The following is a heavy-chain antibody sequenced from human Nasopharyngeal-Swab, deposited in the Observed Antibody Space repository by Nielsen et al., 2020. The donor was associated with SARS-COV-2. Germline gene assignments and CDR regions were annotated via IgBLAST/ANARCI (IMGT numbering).Heavy chain of an antibody. CDR3: ARVGWWFHYYFDY. D-gene: IGHD2-15*01. J-gene: IGHJ4*02. Sequence: GESLKISCAASGFTFGTYWMTWVRQAPGKGLEWVANIKQDGSEKYYVDSVKDRFTISRDNAKNSLYLQMNSLRAEDTAVYYCARVGWWFHYYFDYWGQGTLATVSS. V-gene: IGHV3-7*01. CDR1: GFTFGTYW. CDR2: IKQDGSEK.